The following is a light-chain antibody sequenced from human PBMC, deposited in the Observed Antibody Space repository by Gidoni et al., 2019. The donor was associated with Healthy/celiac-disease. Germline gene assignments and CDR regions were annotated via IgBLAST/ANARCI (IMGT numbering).Light chain of an antibody. Sequence: QSVLPQSLSLSGAPGQRVTISCTGTSSNIGAGYDVHWYQQLPGTAPKLLIYGNSNRPSGVPDRFSGSKSGTSASLTITGLQAEDEADYYCRSYNSSLSAGVFGGGTKLTVL. CDR1: SSNIGAGYD. J-gene: IGLJ2*01. CDR3: RSYNSSLSAGV. V-gene: IGLV1-40*01. CDR2: GNS.